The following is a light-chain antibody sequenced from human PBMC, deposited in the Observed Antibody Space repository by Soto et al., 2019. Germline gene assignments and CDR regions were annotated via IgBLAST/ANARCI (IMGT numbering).Light chain of an antibody. CDR2: AAS. V-gene: IGKV1-6*01. CDR3: RLDYASFWA. CDR1: QGIRSA. Sequence: AIQVTQSPSSLSASVGDRVTITCRTSQGIRSALGWYQQKPGKVPKLLIYAASTLQSGVPSRFSGSGSGREFTLTIISLQPEDFATYYCRLDYASFWAFGQGTKVEIK. J-gene: IGKJ1*01.